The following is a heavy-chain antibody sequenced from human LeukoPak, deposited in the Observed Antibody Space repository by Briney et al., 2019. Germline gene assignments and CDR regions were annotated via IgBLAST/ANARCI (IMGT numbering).Heavy chain of an antibody. CDR3: AKDAHGAMVSLFDI. CDR2: ISYDGSNK. J-gene: IGHJ3*02. D-gene: IGHD5-18*01. CDR1: RFTFSSYS. V-gene: IGHV3-30*04. Sequence: GGSLRLSCAASRFTFSSYSMSWVRQAPGKGLEWVAVISYDGSNKYYADSVKGRFTISRDNSKNTLYLQMNSLRAEDTAVYYCAKDAHGAMVSLFDIWGQGTMVTVSS.